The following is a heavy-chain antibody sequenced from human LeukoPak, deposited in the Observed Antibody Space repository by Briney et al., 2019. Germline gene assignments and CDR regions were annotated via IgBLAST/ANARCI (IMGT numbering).Heavy chain of an antibody. D-gene: IGHD6-13*01. CDR3: ARRKGIAAAGILPTNWFDP. Sequence: SETLSLTCTVSGGSISSSSYYWSWIRQPPGKGLEWIGSIYYSGSTYYNPSLKSRVTISVDTSKKQFSLKLSSVTAADTAVYYCARRKGIAAAGILPTNWFDPWGQGTLVTVSS. CDR1: GGSISSSSYY. CDR2: IYYSGST. J-gene: IGHJ5*02. V-gene: IGHV4-39*01.